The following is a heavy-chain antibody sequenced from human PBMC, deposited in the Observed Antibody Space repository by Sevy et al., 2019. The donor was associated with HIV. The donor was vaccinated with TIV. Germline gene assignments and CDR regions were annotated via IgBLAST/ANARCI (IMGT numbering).Heavy chain of an antibody. J-gene: IGHJ3*01. CDR3: VRGPSYGYVSYGFDV. V-gene: IGHV4-30-2*01. CDR1: GGSISTGGFS. D-gene: IGHD3-16*01. Sequence: SETLSLTCAVSGGSISTGGFSRNWIRQPPGKGLEWIGHIYRTGNTYYNPSLGSRVSISVDRSKNQFSLKLSSVTAADTAVYYCVRGPSYGYVSYGFDVWGQGTMVTVSS. CDR2: IYRTGNT.